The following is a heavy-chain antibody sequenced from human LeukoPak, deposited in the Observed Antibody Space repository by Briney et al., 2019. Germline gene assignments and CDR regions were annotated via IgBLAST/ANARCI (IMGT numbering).Heavy chain of an antibody. D-gene: IGHD3-22*01. CDR1: GYTFTGYY. Sequence: ASVKVSCKASGYTFTGYYMHWVRQAPGQGLEWMGWINPNSGGTNYAQKFQGRVTMTRDTSISTAYMELSRLRSDDTAVCYCAREARGPDSSGYYYHWFDPWGQGTLVTVSS. CDR3: AREARGPDSSGYYYHWFDP. CDR2: INPNSGGT. J-gene: IGHJ5*02. V-gene: IGHV1-2*02.